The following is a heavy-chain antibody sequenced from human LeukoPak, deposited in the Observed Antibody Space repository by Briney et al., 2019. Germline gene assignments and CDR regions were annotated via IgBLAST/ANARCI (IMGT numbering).Heavy chain of an antibody. D-gene: IGHD2-2*02. CDR3: AKGCSSISCYTSEY. Sequence: GGSLRLSCAASGFTFSSYEMNWVRQAPGKGLEWVSAISGSGSSTYYADSVKGRFTISRDNSKNTLYLQMNSLRAEDTALYYCAKGCSSISCYTSEYWGQGTLVTVSS. CDR2: ISGSGSST. V-gene: IGHV3-23*01. CDR1: GFTFSSYE. J-gene: IGHJ4*02.